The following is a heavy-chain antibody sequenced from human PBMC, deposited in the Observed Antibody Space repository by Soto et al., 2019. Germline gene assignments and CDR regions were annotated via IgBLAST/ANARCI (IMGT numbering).Heavy chain of an antibody. CDR2: ISSTSTTI. CDR1: GFTFSSYS. V-gene: IGHV3-48*02. Sequence: PGGSLRLSCAASGFTFSSYSMNWVRQTPGKGLEWVSYISSTSTTIYYADSVKGRFTISRDNAKSSLYLQMNSLRDEDTALYYCPRDRPLGVWGQGTRVNVSS. CDR3: PRDRPLGV. J-gene: IGHJ4*02.